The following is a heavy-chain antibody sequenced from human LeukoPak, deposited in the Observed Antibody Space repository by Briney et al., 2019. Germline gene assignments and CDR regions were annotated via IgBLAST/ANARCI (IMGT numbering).Heavy chain of an antibody. D-gene: IGHD3-16*01. CDR1: GYTFTSYD. CDR2: MNPNSGNT. CDR3: ARGRRTFRYYYYYMDV. Sequence: GASVKVSCKASGYTFTSYDINWVRQATGQGLEWMGGMNPNSGNTGYAQKFQGRVTMTRNTSISTAYMELSSLRSEDTAVYYCARGRRTFRYYYYYMDVWGKGTTVTVSS. V-gene: IGHV1-8*01. J-gene: IGHJ6*03.